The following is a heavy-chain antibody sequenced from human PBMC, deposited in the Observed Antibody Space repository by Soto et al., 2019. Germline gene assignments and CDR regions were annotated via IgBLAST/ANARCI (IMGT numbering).Heavy chain of an antibody. J-gene: IGHJ4*02. V-gene: IGHV3-74*01. CDR3: ATAEVDY. CDR2: MNRDGSEI. CDR1: GYRFGDHC. Sequence: SLRLSCAVSGYRFGDHCMHWVRQAPGKGLQWVSRMNRDGSEINYADSVKGRFTVSRDNARSTLHLQMNSLRAEDTAVYYCATAEVDYWGPGALVTVSS.